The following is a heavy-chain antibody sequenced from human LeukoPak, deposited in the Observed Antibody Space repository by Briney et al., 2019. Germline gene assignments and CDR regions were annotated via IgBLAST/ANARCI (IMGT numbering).Heavy chain of an antibody. V-gene: IGHV3-23*01. CDR1: GFTFSSYA. J-gene: IGHJ6*03. CDR3: AKLPCSSTSCYYMDV. Sequence: GGSLRLSCAASGFTFSSYAMSWARQAPGKGLEWVSAISGGGGSTYYADSVKGRFTISRDNSKNTLYLQMNSLRAEDTAVYYCAKLPCSSTSCYYMDVWGKGTTVTVSS. D-gene: IGHD2-2*01. CDR2: ISGGGGST.